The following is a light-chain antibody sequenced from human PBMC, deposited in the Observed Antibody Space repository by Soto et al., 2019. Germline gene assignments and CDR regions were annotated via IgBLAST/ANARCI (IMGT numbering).Light chain of an antibody. V-gene: IGKV1-39*01. CDR2: AAS. J-gene: IGKJ1*01. CDR3: QQSYNSPQT. CDR1: QSISSY. Sequence: IQMTQSPSSLSASVGDRVTITCRASQSISSYLNWYQLKPGKPPRLLIYAASSLQSGVPSRFSGSGSGTDFTLTISSLQPEDFATYSCQQSYNSPQTFGQGTKGDIK.